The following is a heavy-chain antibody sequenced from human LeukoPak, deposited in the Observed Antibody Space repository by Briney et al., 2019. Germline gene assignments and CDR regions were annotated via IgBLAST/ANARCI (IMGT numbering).Heavy chain of an antibody. J-gene: IGHJ4*02. Sequence: PGRSLRLSCAASGFTFSSYAMHWVRQAPGKGPEWVAVISYDGSNKYYADSVKGRFTISRDNSKNTLYLQMNSLRAEDTAVYYCARDDSMLDWGQGTLVTVSS. CDR1: GFTFSSYA. CDR2: ISYDGSNK. CDR3: ARDDSMLD. V-gene: IGHV3-30*04. D-gene: IGHD2-8*01.